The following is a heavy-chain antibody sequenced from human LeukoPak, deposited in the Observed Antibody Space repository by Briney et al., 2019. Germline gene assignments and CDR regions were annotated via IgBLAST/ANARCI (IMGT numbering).Heavy chain of an antibody. Sequence: SQTLSLTCAISGDSVSSNSAAWSWIRQSPSRGLEWLGRTYYRSKWYNDYAVSVKSRITINPDTSKNQFSLQLSSLTPEDTAVYYCASKSNLMEFAYWGQGTLVTVSS. J-gene: IGHJ4*02. D-gene: IGHD1-1*01. CDR1: GDSVSSNSAA. CDR2: TYYRSKWYN. V-gene: IGHV6-1*01. CDR3: ASKSNLMEFAY.